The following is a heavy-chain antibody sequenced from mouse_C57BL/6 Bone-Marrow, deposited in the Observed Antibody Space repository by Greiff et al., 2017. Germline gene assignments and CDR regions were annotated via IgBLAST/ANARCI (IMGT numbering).Heavy chain of an antibody. V-gene: IGHV1-62-2*01. CDR2: FYPGSGSI. J-gene: IGHJ3*01. Sequence: VKLQESGAELVKPGASVKLSCKASGYTFTEYTIHWVKQRPGQGLEWIGWFYPGSGSIKYNEKFKDKATLTADKSSSTVYMELSRVTSEDTAVYFCARHEDGYDEKPGFAYWGQGTLVTVSA. CDR3: ARHEDGYDEKPGFAY. CDR1: GYTFTEYT. D-gene: IGHD2-2*01.